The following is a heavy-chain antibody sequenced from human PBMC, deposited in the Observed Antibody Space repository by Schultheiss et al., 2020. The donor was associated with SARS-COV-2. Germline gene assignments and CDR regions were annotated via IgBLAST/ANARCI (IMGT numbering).Heavy chain of an antibody. CDR3: ARLSLRGYSYGFFDY. CDR2: IYHSGST. D-gene: IGHD5-18*01. V-gene: IGHV4-4*02. Sequence: SETLSLTCAVSGGSISSSNWWSWVRQPPGKGLEWIGEIYHSGSTNYNPSLKSRVTISVDKSKNQFSLKLSSVTAADTAVYYCARLSLRGYSYGFFDYWGQGTLVTVSS. J-gene: IGHJ4*02. CDR1: GGSISSSNW.